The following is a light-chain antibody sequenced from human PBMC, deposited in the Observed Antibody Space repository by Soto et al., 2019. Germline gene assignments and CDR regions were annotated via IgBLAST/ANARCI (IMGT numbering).Light chain of an antibody. CDR2: AAS. Sequence: DIQMTQSPSSLSASVGDRVTISCRASQAINNYLAWYQQKPGKAPKLLIYAASTLQSGVPSRFSGSGSGTYFTLTISSLQPEDVATYYCQKHNSAPPVTFGPGTKVGV. CDR3: QKHNSAPPVT. CDR1: QAINNY. V-gene: IGKV1-27*01. J-gene: IGKJ3*01.